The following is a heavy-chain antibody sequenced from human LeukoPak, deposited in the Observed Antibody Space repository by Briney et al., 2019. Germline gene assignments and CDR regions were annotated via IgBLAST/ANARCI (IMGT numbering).Heavy chain of an antibody. D-gene: IGHD4-17*01. J-gene: IGHJ4*02. CDR3: AKGLWNDYDEMFDY. V-gene: IGHV3-9*01. Sequence: GGSLRLSCAASGFTFDDYAMHWVRQAPGKGLEWVSGISWSSGSIGYADSVKGRFTISRDNAKNSLYLQMNSLRAEDTALYYCAKGLWNDYDEMFDYWGQGTLVTVSS. CDR2: ISWSSGSI. CDR1: GFTFDDYA.